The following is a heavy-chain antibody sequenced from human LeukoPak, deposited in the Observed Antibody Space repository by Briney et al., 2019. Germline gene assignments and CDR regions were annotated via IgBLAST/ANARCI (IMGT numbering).Heavy chain of an antibody. Sequence: SETLSLTCTVSDGSFSSGTFYWSWIRQPAGKGLEWVGRTFTSGRTNYNPSLKSRVTISVDTSKNQFSLRLNSVTAADTAVYYCARARDSRSGYQFKGFDYWGQGILVTVSS. CDR3: ARARDSRSGYQFKGFDY. V-gene: IGHV4-61*02. CDR2: TFTSGRT. J-gene: IGHJ4*02. CDR1: DGSFSSGTFY. D-gene: IGHD3-3*01.